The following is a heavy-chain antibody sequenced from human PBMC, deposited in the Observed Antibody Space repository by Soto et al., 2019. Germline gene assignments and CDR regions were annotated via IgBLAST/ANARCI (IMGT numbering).Heavy chain of an antibody. CDR3: ARDYAIAAAGYYYYYGMDV. D-gene: IGHD6-13*01. Sequence: GGSLRLSCAASGFTFSSYSMNWVRQAPGKGLEWVSSISSSSSYIYYADSVKGRFTISRDNAKNSLYLRMNSLRAEDTAVYYCARDYAIAAAGYYYYYGMDVWGQGTTVTVSS. V-gene: IGHV3-21*01. CDR1: GFTFSSYS. CDR2: ISSSSSYI. J-gene: IGHJ6*02.